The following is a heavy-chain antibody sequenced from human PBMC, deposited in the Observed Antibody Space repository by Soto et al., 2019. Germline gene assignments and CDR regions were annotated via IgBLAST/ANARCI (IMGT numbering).Heavy chain of an antibody. V-gene: IGHV3-23*01. CDR3: AKEGGVVVPAAMIDYYYGMGV. CDR1: GFTFSSYA. D-gene: IGHD2-2*01. CDR2: ISGSGGST. J-gene: IGHJ6*02. Sequence: EVQLLESGGGLVQPGGSLRLSCAASGFTFSSYAMSWVRQAPGKGLEWVSAISGSGGSTYYADSVKGRFTISRDNSKNTRYLQMNSLRAEDTAVYYCAKEGGVVVPAAMIDYYYGMGVWGQGTTVTVSS.